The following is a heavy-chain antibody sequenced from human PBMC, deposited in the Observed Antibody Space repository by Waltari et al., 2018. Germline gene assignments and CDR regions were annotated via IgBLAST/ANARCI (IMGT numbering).Heavy chain of an antibody. J-gene: IGHJ5*02. V-gene: IGHV3-74*01. Sequence: EVQLVESGEGLVQPGGSLRLSCVSSGFSFSEHWMHWVRQAPGKGLVWVSHINIDGTTTTYADSVKGRFTISRDNAKNTLYLQMNSLRVDDTAVYYCTKDVPHSNFDPWGQGTLVTVSS. CDR2: INIDGTTT. D-gene: IGHD6-13*01. CDR1: GFSFSEHW. CDR3: TKDVPHSNFDP.